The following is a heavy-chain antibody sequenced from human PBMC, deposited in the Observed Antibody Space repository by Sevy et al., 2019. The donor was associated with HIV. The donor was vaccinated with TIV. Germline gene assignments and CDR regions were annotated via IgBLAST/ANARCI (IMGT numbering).Heavy chain of an antibody. CDR3: ARGAYDV. CDR2: ISSRSRFT. CDR1: GFTFGDYY. J-gene: IGHJ3*01. Sequence: GGYLRLSCVGSGFTFGDYYISWIRQAPGKGLECVAYISSRSRFTNYTDSVRGRFTISRDNAKNEVFLQMNSLRAEDTGVYYCARGAYDVWGQGTTVFVSS. V-gene: IGHV3-11*06.